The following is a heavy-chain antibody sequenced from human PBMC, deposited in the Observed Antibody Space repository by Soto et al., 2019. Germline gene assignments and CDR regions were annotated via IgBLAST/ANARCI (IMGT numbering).Heavy chain of an antibody. Sequence: QVQLVESGGGVVQPGRSLRLSCAASGFTFSSYAMHWVRQAPGKGLEWVAVISYDGSNKYYADSVKGRFTISRDNSKNTLYLQMNSLRDEDTAVYYCARGSGTQYYYYYGMDVWGQGTTVTVS. CDR2: ISYDGSNK. CDR3: ARGSGTQYYYYYGMDV. J-gene: IGHJ6*02. CDR1: GFTFSSYA. V-gene: IGHV3-30-3*01. D-gene: IGHD1-7*01.